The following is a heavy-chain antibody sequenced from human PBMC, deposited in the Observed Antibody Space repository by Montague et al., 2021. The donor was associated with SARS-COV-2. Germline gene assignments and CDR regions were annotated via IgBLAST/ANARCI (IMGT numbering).Heavy chain of an antibody. D-gene: IGHD5-12*01. CDR2: IYYSGST. J-gene: IGHJ4*02. Sequence: SETLSLTYTVSGGSISSSSYYWGWIRQPPGKGLEWIGSIYYSGSTYYNPSLKSRVTISVDTSKNQFYLKLSSVTAADTAVYYCAWHERQWLRLYPFYFDYWGQGTLVTVSS. V-gene: IGHV4-39*01. CDR1: GGSISSSSYY. CDR3: AWHERQWLRLYPFYFDY.